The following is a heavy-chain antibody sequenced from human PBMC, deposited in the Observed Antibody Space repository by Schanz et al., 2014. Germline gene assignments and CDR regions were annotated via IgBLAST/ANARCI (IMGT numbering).Heavy chain of an antibody. Sequence: VQLVESGGGLVQPGRSLRLSCAASGFTFSSYGMHWVRQAPGKGLEWVAVISYDGSNKYYSDSVKGRFTISRDNSKNTLYLQMNSLRAEDTAVYYCVKDLQRELLRDDHYYGMDVWGQGTTVTVSS. V-gene: IGHV3-30*18. CDR2: ISYDGSNK. J-gene: IGHJ6*02. CDR1: GFTFSSYG. CDR3: VKDLQRELLRDDHYYGMDV. D-gene: IGHD1-26*01.